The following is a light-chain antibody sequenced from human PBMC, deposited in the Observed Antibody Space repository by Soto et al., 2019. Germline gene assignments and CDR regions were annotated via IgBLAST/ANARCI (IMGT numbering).Light chain of an antibody. J-gene: IGKJ3*01. CDR2: AAS. CDR1: QIVTVNS. CDR3: QQYGDSPFT. Sequence: EIVLTQSPGTLSLSPGEGATLSCRASQIVTVNSLAWYQQTPGQTPRLLIYAASTRATGIPDRFNGSGSGTDFVLTISRLEPEDFAMYYCQQYGDSPFTFGPGTKVDI. V-gene: IGKV3-20*01.